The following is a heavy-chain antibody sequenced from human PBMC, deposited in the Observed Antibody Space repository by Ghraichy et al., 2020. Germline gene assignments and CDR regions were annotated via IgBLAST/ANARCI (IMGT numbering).Heavy chain of an antibody. CDR1: GGSISSSSYY. D-gene: IGHD3-10*01. CDR3: ARRGWFGNMDV. J-gene: IGHJ6*02. Sequence: SETLSLTCTVSGGSISSSSYYWGWIRQPPGKGLEWIGSIYYSGSTYYNPSLKSRVTISVDTSKNQFSLKLSSVTAADTAVYYCARRGWFGNMDVWGQGTTVTVSS. V-gene: IGHV4-39*01. CDR2: IYYSGST.